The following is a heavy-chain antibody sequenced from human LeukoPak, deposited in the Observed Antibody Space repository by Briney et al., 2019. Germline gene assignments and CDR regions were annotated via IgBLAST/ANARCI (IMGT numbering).Heavy chain of an antibody. CDR1: GFTFSSYN. CDR3: AREGSDFWSGYSKGYFDY. J-gene: IGHJ4*02. V-gene: IGHV3-48*01. CDR2: IGSSVITR. D-gene: IGHD3-3*01. Sequence: GGSLRLSCAVSGFTFSSYNMNWVRRAPGKGLEWVPYIGSSVITRYYADSVKGRFTISRDNGKHSVYLLLNSLRSEDTAVDYCAREGSDFWSGYSKGYFDYWGQGTLVTVSS.